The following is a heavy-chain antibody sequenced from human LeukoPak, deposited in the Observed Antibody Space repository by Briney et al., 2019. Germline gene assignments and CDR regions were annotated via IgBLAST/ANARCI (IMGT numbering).Heavy chain of an antibody. CDR1: GGSISSYY. V-gene: IGHV4-59*01. J-gene: IGHJ4*02. Sequence: SETLSLTCTVSGGSISSYYWSWIRQPPGKGLEWIGYIYYSGSTNYNPSLKSRVTTSVDTSKNQFSLKLSSVTAADTAVYYCARAPVSDYFDYWGQGTLVTVSS. D-gene: IGHD2-21*01. CDR3: ARAPVSDYFDY. CDR2: IYYSGST.